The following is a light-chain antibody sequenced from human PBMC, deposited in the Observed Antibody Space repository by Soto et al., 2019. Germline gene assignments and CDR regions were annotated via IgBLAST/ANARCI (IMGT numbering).Light chain of an antibody. CDR1: QDISNY. J-gene: IGKJ1*01. V-gene: IGKV1-27*01. Sequence: DIQMTQSPSSLSASVGDRVTITCRASQDISNYLAWYQQKPGKAPKLLIYGAFTLQSGVPSRFSGSASGTEFTLTINSLQPEDVATYYCQKYFSAPRTFVQGTKVEIK. CDR3: QKYFSAPRT. CDR2: GAF.